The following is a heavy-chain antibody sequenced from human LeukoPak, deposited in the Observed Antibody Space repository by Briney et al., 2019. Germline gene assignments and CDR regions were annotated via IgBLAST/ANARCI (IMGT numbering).Heavy chain of an antibody. Sequence: PGGSLRLSCAAFGFTFSSYWMSWVRQAPGKGLEWVANIKQDGSEKYYVDSVKGRFTISRDNAMNSLYLQMNSLRAEDTAVYYCARSLRSGTYFDYWGQGTLVTVSS. CDR1: GFTFSSYW. D-gene: IGHD1-1*01. CDR3: ARSLRSGTYFDY. J-gene: IGHJ4*02. CDR2: IKQDGSEK. V-gene: IGHV3-7*01.